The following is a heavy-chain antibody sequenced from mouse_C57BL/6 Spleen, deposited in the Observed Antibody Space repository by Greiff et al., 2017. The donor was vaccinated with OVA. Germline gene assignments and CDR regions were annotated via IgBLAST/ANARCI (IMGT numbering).Heavy chain of an antibody. J-gene: IGHJ4*01. CDR2: IYPGDGDT. V-gene: IGHV1-80*01. Sequence: QVQLQQSGAELVKPGASVKISCKASGYAFSSYWMNWVKQRPGKGLEWIGQIYPGDGDTNYNGKFKGKATLTADKSSSTAYMQLSSLTSEDSAVYFCARTAYYSNYEYAMDYWGQGTSVTVSS. CDR1: GYAFSSYW. D-gene: IGHD2-5*01. CDR3: ARTAYYSNYEYAMDY.